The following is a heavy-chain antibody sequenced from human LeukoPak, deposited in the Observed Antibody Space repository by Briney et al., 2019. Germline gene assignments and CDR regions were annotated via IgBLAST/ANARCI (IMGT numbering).Heavy chain of an antibody. CDR3: ARVAAGYSVNYFDY. V-gene: IGHV3-48*02. CDR2: ISTGSSTT. Sequence: GGSLRLSCAASEFAFSTYNMNWVRQAPGRGLEWVSYISTGSSTTYYADSVKGRFTISRDNVENSLYLQMNSLRDEDTAVYYCARVAAGYSVNYFDYWGQGTLVTVSS. D-gene: IGHD4-23*01. CDR1: EFAFSTYN. J-gene: IGHJ4*02.